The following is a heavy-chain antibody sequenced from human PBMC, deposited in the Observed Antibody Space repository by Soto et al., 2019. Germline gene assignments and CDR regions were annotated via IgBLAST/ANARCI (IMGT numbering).Heavy chain of an antibody. V-gene: IGHV4-30-2*01. J-gene: IGHJ5*02. CDR2: IYHSGST. CDR3: PRVPDR. Sequence: RSETLSLTCAGSGISISSGYYSWSWIRQPQGKGLEWIGYIYHSGSTYYNPSPKSRVTISADRSKNQFSLKLRPVTAADTAVYYCPRVPDRWGQGTLVTVSS. D-gene: IGHD2-2*01. CDR1: GISISSGYYS.